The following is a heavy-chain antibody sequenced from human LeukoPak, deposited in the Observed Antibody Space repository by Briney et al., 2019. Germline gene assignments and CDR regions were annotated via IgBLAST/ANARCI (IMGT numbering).Heavy chain of an antibody. CDR1: GFTFSDYA. J-gene: IGHJ3*02. D-gene: IGHD6-25*01. CDR3: ARYGSVGAFDI. Sequence: PGGSLRLSCAASGFTFSDYAMHWFRQAPGKGLDFVSSITSNGGGTYFANSVKGRFTISRDNSQNTLYLQTGSLRAEDTAVYYCARYGSVGAFDIWGQGTMVTVSS. V-gene: IGHV3-64*01. CDR2: ITSNGGGT.